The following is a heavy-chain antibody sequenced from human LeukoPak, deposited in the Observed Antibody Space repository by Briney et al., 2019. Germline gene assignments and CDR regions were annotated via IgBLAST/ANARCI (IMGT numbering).Heavy chain of an antibody. CDR1: GGSISSYY. V-gene: IGHV4-59*01. J-gene: IGHJ2*01. D-gene: IGHD4-23*01. Sequence: SETLSLTCTVSGGSISSYYWSWIRQPPGKGLEWIGYIYYSGSTNYNPSLKSRVTISVDTSKNQFSLKLSSVTAADTAVYYCARDDYRGYSDLTYWYFDLWGRGTLVTVSS. CDR3: ARDDYRGYSDLTYWYFDL. CDR2: IYYSGST.